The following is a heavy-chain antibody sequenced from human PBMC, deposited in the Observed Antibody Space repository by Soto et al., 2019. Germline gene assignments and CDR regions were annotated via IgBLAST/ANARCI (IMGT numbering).Heavy chain of an antibody. CDR3: ARDWTHYDSSGPGDY. Sequence: ASVKVSCKISGVTFSRYPMHWVRQAPGQGLEWMGWINAGNGDTKYSQKFQGRVTITRDTSAITAYMELSSLRSEDTAVYYCARDWTHYDSSGPGDYWGQGTLVTVSS. CDR2: INAGNGDT. D-gene: IGHD3-22*01. CDR1: GVTFSRYP. V-gene: IGHV1-3*01. J-gene: IGHJ4*02.